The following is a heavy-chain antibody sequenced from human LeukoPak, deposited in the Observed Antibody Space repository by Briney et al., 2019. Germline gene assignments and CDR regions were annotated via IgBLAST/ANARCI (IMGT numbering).Heavy chain of an antibody. CDR3: ARSPDYGDFDY. CDR2: IYSGGNT. CDR1: GFTVSNHY. V-gene: IGHV3-53*04. Sequence: GGSLRLCCAASGFTVSNHYMSWVRQAPGKGLEWVSLIYSGGNTYYADSVKGRFTISRHTSQNTLYLQMNSLRPEDTAVYYCARSPDYGDFDYWGQGTLVTVSS. J-gene: IGHJ4*02. D-gene: IGHD4-17*01.